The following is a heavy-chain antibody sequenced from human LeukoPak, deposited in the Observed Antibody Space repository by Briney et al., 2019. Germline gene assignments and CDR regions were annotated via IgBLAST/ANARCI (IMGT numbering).Heavy chain of an antibody. CDR2: IKQDGSEK. V-gene: IGHV3-7*03. Sequence: GGSLRLSCAASGFTFSSYWMSWVRQAPGKGLEWVANIKQDGSEKYYVDSVKGRFTISRDNSKNTLYLQMNSLRAEDTAVYYCAKASPETVTVFGYYYYYYMDVWGKGTTVTVSS. J-gene: IGHJ6*03. CDR3: AKASPETVTVFGYYYYYYMDV. CDR1: GFTFSSYW. D-gene: IGHD4-17*01.